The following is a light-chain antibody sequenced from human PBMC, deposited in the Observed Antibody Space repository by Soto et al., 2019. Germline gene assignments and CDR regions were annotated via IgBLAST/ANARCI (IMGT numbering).Light chain of an antibody. V-gene: IGKV3-20*01. CDR3: QQYGSSPYT. CDR2: GAS. J-gene: IGKJ2*01. CDR1: QRVSSSY. Sequence: PGARATLSCRASQRVSSSYLAWYQQKPGQAPRLLIYGASSRATGIPDRFSGSGSGTDFTLTISRLEPEDFAVYYCQQYGSSPYTFGQGTKLEIK.